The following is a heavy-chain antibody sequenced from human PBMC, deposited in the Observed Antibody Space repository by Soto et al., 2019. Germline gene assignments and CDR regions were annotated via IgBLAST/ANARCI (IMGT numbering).Heavy chain of an antibody. CDR1: GYTFTSYA. V-gene: IGHV1-3*01. CDR3: ASTSDSSGWYYFDY. J-gene: IGHJ4*02. CDR2: INAGNGNT. Sequence: QVQLVQSGAEVKKPGASVKVSCKASGYTFTSYAMHWVRQAPGQRLEWMGWINAGNGNTKYSPKFQGRVTITRDTSASTDYMELSSLRSEDTAVYYCASTSDSSGWYYFDYWGQGTLVTVSS. D-gene: IGHD6-19*01.